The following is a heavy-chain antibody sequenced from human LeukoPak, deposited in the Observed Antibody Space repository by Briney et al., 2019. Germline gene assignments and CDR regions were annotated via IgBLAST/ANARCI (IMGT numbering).Heavy chain of an antibody. J-gene: IGHJ4*02. V-gene: IGHV3-74*01. CDR1: GFTFSSYW. Sequence: RGSLRLSCAASGFTFSSYWMHWVRRAPGKGLVWVSRINSDGSSTSYADSVKGRFTISRGNAKNTLYLQMNSLRAGDTAVYYCARGTPMGLDYWGQGTLVTVSS. CDR3: ARGTPMGLDY. CDR2: INSDGSST. D-gene: IGHD2-15*01.